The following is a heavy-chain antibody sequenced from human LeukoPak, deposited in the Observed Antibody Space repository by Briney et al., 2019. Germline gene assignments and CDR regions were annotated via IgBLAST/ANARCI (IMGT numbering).Heavy chain of an antibody. V-gene: IGHV1-2*02. J-gene: IGHJ4*02. D-gene: IGHD3-16*01. CDR2: IYPNTGDT. Sequence: GASVKVSCKASGYTFASYYLHWVRQAPGQGLEWMGIIYPNTGDTLYAPNFRGRVTMTRDTSISTAYMELSRLRSDDTAVYYCARWNTGVMETNLDYWGQGTLVTVSS. CDR3: ARWNTGVMETNLDY. CDR1: GYTFASYY.